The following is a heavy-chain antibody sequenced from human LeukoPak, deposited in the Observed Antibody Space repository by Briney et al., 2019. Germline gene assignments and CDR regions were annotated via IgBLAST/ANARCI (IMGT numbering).Heavy chain of an antibody. Sequence: PSETLSLTCTVSGGSISSYYWSWIRQPPGKGLEWIGYIYTSGSTNYNPSLKSRVTISVDTSKNQFPLKLSSVTAADTAVYYCARLGWDSGSYTWSWFDPWGQGTLVTVSS. CDR1: GGSISSYY. CDR2: IYTSGST. CDR3: ARLGWDSGSYTWSWFDP. J-gene: IGHJ5*02. D-gene: IGHD1-26*01. V-gene: IGHV4-4*09.